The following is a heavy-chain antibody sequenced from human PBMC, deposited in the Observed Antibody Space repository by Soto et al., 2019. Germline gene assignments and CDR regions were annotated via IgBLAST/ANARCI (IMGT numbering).Heavy chain of an antibody. Sequence: GGSLRLSCGASGFTFSNYYMSWIRQAPGKGLEWVSYISSTGRTIYYADSVKGRFTVSRDNTKNTVYLRMDSLRAEDTAVYYCATDVDYTPFDYWGQGTLVTVSS. V-gene: IGHV3-11*04. CDR1: GFTFSNYY. D-gene: IGHD4-4*01. J-gene: IGHJ4*02. CDR3: ATDVDYTPFDY. CDR2: ISSTGRTI.